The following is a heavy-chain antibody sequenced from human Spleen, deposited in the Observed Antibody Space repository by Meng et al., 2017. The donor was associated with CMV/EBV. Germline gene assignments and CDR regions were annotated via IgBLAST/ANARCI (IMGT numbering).Heavy chain of an antibody. D-gene: IGHD2-15*01. CDR2: IYTSGST. V-gene: IGHV4-4*07. CDR1: GGSISSYY. CDR3: ARAHGYCSGGSCSDYNWFDP. J-gene: IGHJ5*02. Sequence: QVPGAGPGLVKPLGPPSPTCPCSGGSISSYYWGWIRQPAGKGLEWIGRIYTSGSTNYNPSLKSRVTMSVDTSKNQFSLKLSSVTAADTAVYYCARAHGYCSGGSCSDYNWFDPWGQGTLVTVSS.